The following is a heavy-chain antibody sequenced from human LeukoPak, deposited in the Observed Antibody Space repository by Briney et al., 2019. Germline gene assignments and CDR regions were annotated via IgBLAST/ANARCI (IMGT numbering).Heavy chain of an antibody. CDR3: ARQPEPHPSGGLDY. V-gene: IGHV5-51*01. CDR1: GFNFTTYW. J-gene: IGHJ4*02. Sequence: GESLKISCKGSGFNFTTYWIGWVRQMPGRGLEWMGIIYPGDSDTRYSPSFQGQVTISADKSISTAYLQWSSLKASDTAMYYCARQPEPHPSGGLDYWGQGTLVTVSS. CDR2: IYPGDSDT. D-gene: IGHD1-14*01.